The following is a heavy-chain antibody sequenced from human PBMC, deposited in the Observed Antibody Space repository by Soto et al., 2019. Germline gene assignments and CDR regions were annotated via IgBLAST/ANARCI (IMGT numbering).Heavy chain of an antibody. CDR3: AKALDSSGYYGMDV. CDR2: ISYDGSNK. V-gene: IGHV3-30*18. J-gene: IGHJ6*02. Sequence: GGSLRLSCAASVFTFISYGMHWVRQAPGKGLEWVAVISYDGSNKYYADSVKGRFTISRDNSKNTLYLQMNSLRAEDTAVYYCAKALDSSGYYGMDVWGQGTTVTVSS. D-gene: IGHD6-25*01. CDR1: VFTFISYG.